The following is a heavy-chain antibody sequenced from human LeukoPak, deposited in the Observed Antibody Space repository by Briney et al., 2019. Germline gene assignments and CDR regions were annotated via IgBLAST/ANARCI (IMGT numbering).Heavy chain of an antibody. D-gene: IGHD6-19*01. J-gene: IGHJ3*02. CDR1: GYTFTGYG. CDR3: AREMRAVAGTAADAFDI. CDR2: ISAYNGNT. V-gene: IGHV1-18*01. Sequence: SVKVSCKASGYTFTGYGISWVRQAPGQGLEWMGWISAYNGNTNYAQKLQGRVTMTTDTSTSTAYMELRSLRSDDTAVYYCAREMRAVAGTAADAFDIWGQGTMVTVSS.